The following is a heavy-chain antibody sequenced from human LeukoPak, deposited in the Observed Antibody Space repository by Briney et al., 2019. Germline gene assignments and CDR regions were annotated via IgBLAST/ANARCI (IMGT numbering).Heavy chain of an antibody. D-gene: IGHD2-2*01. J-gene: IGHJ4*02. V-gene: IGHV3-48*01. CDR2: ISSSSTTI. CDR3: AKEVIVVVPGTYYFDY. CDR1: GFTFSSYS. Sequence: GGSLRLSCAASGFTFSSYSMNWVRQAPGKGLEWVSYISSSSTTIYYADSVKGRFTISRDNSKNTLYLQMNSLRAEDTAVYYCAKEVIVVVPGTYYFDYWGQGTLVTVSS.